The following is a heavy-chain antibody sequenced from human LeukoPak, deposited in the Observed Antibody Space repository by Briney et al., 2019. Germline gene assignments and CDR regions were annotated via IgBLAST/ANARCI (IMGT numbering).Heavy chain of an antibody. V-gene: IGHV1-2*02. D-gene: IGHD3-9*01. CDR3: ARVDLTGYLLFDY. Sequence: ASVKVSCKASGYTFIIYGISWVRQAPGQGLEWMGWINPNSGGTNYAQKFQGRVTMTRDTSISTAYMELSRLRSDDTAVYYCARVDLTGYLLFDYWGQGTLVTVSS. J-gene: IGHJ4*02. CDR2: INPNSGGT. CDR1: GYTFIIYG.